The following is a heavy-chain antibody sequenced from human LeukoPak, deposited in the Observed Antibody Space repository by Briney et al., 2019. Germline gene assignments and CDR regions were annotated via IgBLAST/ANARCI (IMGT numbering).Heavy chain of an antibody. CDR1: GYTFYNYA. CDR2: ISNDGAST. V-gene: IGHV3-23*01. Sequence: GGSLRLSCAASGYTFYNYAVTWVRQAPGKGLEWVSSISNDGASTHYADSVKGRFTISRDNSKNTVFLQMDSLRAEDTAVYFCAKYGSGQLWLLGRYFDFWGRGTLVSVSS. CDR3: AKYGSGQLWLLGRYFDF. D-gene: IGHD3-16*01. J-gene: IGHJ2*01.